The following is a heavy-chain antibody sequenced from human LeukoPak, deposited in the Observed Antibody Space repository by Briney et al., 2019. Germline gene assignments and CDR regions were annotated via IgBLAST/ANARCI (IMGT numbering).Heavy chain of an antibody. CDR3: ARASVATIYYFQH. CDR1: GFTFSSYG. Sequence: GGSLRLSCAASGFTFSSYGMHWVRQAPGKGLEWVAVIWYDGSNKYYADSVKGRFTISRDNSKNTLYLQMNSLRAEDTAVYYCARASVATIYYFQHWGQGTLVTVPS. J-gene: IGHJ1*01. V-gene: IGHV3-33*01. CDR2: IWYDGSNK. D-gene: IGHD5-12*01.